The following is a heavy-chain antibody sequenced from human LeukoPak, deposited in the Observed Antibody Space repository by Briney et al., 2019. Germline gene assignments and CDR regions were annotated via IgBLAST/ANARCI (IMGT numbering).Heavy chain of an antibody. V-gene: IGHV3-74*01. Sequence: GGSLRLSCAASGFTFSSYWMHWVRRAPGKGLVWVSRINSDGSSTSYADSVKGRFTISRDNAKNTLYLQMNSLRAEDTAVYYCANDYGDYEYGMDVWGQGATVTVSS. D-gene: IGHD4-17*01. CDR3: ANDYGDYEYGMDV. J-gene: IGHJ6*02. CDR2: INSDGSST. CDR1: GFTFSSYW.